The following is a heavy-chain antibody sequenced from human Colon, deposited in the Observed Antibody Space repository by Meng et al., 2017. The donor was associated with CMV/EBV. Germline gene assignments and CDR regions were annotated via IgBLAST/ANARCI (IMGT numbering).Heavy chain of an antibody. CDR3: AKDRIPGRARLDWFDP. D-gene: IGHD2-2*01. CDR2: ISGNGDTT. V-gene: IGHV3-23*01. Sequence: GGSLRLSCAASGFTLSSYAVSWVRQAPGKGLEWVSIISGNGDTTYYADSVKGRFTISRDNSKNTVSLQMNNLRAEDTAVYYCAKDRIPGRARLDWFDPWGQGTLVTVSS. CDR1: GFTLSSYA. J-gene: IGHJ5*02.